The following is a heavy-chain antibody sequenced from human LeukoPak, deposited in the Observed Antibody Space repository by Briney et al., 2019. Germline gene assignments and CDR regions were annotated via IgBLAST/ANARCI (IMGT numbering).Heavy chain of an antibody. D-gene: IGHD3-22*01. CDR2: ISWNSGSI. J-gene: IGHJ1*01. CDR3: AKDMVDSSGPWRYFQH. V-gene: IGHV3-9*01. CDR1: GFTFDDYA. Sequence: GRSLRLSCAASGFTFDDYAMHWVRQAPGKGLEWVSGISWNSGSIGYADSVKGRFTISRDNAKNSLYLQMNSLRAEDTTLYYCAKDMVDSSGPWRYFQHWGQGTLVTVSS.